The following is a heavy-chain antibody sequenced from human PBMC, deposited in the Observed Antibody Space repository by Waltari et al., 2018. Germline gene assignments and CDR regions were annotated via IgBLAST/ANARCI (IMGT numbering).Heavy chain of an antibody. V-gene: IGHV3-30*18. CDR2: ISYDGSNK. D-gene: IGHD6-19*01. CDR1: GFTFSRYG. J-gene: IGHJ4*02. CDR3: AKVYSSGWYYFDY. Sequence: QVQLVESGGGVVQPGRSLRLSCAASGFTFSRYGMHWVRQAPGKGLEWVAVISYDGSNKYYADSVKGRFTISRDNSKNTLFLQMNSLRAEDTAVYYCAKVYSSGWYYFDYWGQGTLVTVSS.